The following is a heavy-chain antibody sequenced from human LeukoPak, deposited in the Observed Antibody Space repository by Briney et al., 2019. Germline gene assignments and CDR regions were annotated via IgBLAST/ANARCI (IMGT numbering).Heavy chain of an antibody. Sequence: SETLSLTCTVSGGSISSYYWSWIRQPPGKGLEWMGYIYYSGSTNYKSSLKSRVTISVDTSKNQFSLKLSSVTAADTAVYYCARLTGYSSESWFDPWGQGTLVTVSS. V-gene: IGHV4-59*01. D-gene: IGHD3-9*01. J-gene: IGHJ5*02. CDR1: GGSISSYY. CDR2: IYYSGST. CDR3: ARLTGYSSESWFDP.